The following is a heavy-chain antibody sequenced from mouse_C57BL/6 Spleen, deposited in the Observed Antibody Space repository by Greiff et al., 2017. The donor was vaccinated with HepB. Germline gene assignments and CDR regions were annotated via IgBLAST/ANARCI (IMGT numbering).Heavy chain of an antibody. D-gene: IGHD1-1*01. J-gene: IGHJ1*03. V-gene: IGHV1-69*01. CDR2: IDPSDSYT. Sequence: VQLQQPGAELVMPGASVKLSCKASGYTFTSYWMHWVKHRPGQGLEWIGEIDPSDSYTNYNQKFKGKSTLTVDKSSSTAYMQLSSLTSEDSAVYYCARWATVVATIHWYFDVWGTGTTVTVSS. CDR1: GYTFTSYW. CDR3: ARWATVVATIHWYFDV.